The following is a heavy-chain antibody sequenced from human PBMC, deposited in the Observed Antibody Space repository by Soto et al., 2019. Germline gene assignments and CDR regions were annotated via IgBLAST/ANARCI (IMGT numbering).Heavy chain of an antibody. D-gene: IGHD2-8*01. CDR3: ARGPGCTNGVCYIGNWFDP. CDR1: GYTFTSYD. Sequence: QVQLVQSGAEVKKPGASVKVSCKASGYTFTSYDINWVRQATGQGLEWMGWMNPNSGNTGYAQKFQGRVTMTRNTSISTAYMELSSLRSEDTAVYYCARGPGCTNGVCYIGNWFDPWGQGTLVTVSS. V-gene: IGHV1-8*01. J-gene: IGHJ5*02. CDR2: MNPNSGNT.